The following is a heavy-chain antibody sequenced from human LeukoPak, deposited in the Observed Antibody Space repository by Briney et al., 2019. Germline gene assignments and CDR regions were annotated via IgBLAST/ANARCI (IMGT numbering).Heavy chain of an antibody. V-gene: IGHV3-73*01. J-gene: IGHJ3*02. Sequence: GGSLRLSCTASGFTFSNYWMHWVRQASGKGLEWVGRIRSKANSYATAYAASVKGRFTISRDDSKNTAYLQMNSLKTEDTAVYYCTITKDSYGYVLAFDIWGQGTMVTVSS. CDR1: GFTFSNYW. D-gene: IGHD5-18*01. CDR2: IRSKANSYAT. CDR3: TITKDSYGYVLAFDI.